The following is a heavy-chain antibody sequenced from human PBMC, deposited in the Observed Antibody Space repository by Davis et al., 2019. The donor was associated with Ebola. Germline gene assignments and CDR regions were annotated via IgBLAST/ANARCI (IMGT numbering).Heavy chain of an antibody. CDR1: GFTFSSYS. Sequence: GGSLRLSCAASGFTFSSYSMNWVRQAPGQVLEWVSSISIRSSYIYYADSVKGRFTISRDNAKNSLYLQMNSLRAEDTAVYYCARGTEEQQLVWDYFDYWGQGTLVTVSS. D-gene: IGHD6-13*01. V-gene: IGHV3-21*01. CDR3: ARGTEEQQLVWDYFDY. CDR2: ISIRSSYI. J-gene: IGHJ4*02.